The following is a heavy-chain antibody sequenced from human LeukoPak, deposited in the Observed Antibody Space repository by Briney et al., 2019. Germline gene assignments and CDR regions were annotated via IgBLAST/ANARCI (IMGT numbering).Heavy chain of an antibody. CDR2: IRYDGSNK. V-gene: IGHV3-30*02. CDR1: GFTFSSYG. CDR3: AKDLSDGVAARPGDY. J-gene: IGHJ4*02. D-gene: IGHD6-6*01. Sequence: GGSLRLSCAASGFTFSSYGMHWVRQAPGKGLEWVAFIRYDGSNKYYADSVKGRFTISRDNSKNTLYLQMNSLRAEDTAVYYCAKDLSDGVAARPGDYWGQGTLVTVSS.